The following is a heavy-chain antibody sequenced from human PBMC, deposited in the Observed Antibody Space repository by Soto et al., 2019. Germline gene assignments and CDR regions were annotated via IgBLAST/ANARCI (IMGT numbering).Heavy chain of an antibody. J-gene: IGHJ5*02. CDR3: ARDGLRRWPMGGYWFDP. D-gene: IGHD3-16*01. CDR1: GDSVSSNSAA. CDR2: TYYRSKWYN. Sequence: SPTLSLTCAISGDSVSSNSAAWNWIRQSPSRGLEWLGRTYYRSKWYNDYAVSVKSRITINPDTSKNQFSLQLNSVTPEDTAVYYCARDGLRRWPMGGYWFDPWGQGTLVTVSS. V-gene: IGHV6-1*01.